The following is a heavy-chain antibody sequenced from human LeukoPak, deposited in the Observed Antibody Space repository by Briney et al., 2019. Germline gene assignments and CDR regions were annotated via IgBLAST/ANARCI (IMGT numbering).Heavy chain of an antibody. Sequence: ASVKVSCKASGYTFTSYGISWVRQAPGQGLEWMGWISAYNGNTNYAQKLQGRVTMTTDTSTSTAYMELRSLRSDDTAVYYCARDTNNYYGSGSYHWFDPWGQGTLVTVSS. D-gene: IGHD3-10*01. CDR3: ARDTNNYYGSGSYHWFDP. CDR2: ISAYNGNT. CDR1: GYTFTSYG. J-gene: IGHJ5*02. V-gene: IGHV1-18*01.